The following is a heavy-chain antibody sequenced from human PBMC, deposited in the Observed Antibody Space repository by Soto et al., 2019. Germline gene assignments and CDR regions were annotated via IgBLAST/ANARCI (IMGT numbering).Heavy chain of an antibody. V-gene: IGHV3-43*01. CDR3: AKERIAAAGPYYYGMDV. J-gene: IGHJ6*02. CDR2: ISWDGGST. Sequence: GGSLRLSCAASGFTFDDYTMHWVRQAPGKGLEWVSLISWDGGSTYYADSVKGRFTISRDNSKNSLYLQMNSLRTEDTALYYCAKERIAAAGPYYYGMDVWGQGTTATVSS. CDR1: GFTFDDYT. D-gene: IGHD6-13*01.